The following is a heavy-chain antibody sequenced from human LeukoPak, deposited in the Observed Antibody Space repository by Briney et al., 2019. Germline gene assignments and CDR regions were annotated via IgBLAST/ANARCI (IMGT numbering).Heavy chain of an antibody. J-gene: IGHJ3*02. D-gene: IGHD3-16*01. CDR2: RYHSGST. Sequence: SETLSLSCTVSGGSISSYYWSWIRQPPGKGLEWIGYRYHSGSTNYNPSLKSRVTISLDTSKNHFSLKLSSVTAADTAVYYCARARYANAWYAFDIWGQGTMVTVSS. V-gene: IGHV4-59*01. CDR1: GGSISSYY. CDR3: ARARYANAWYAFDI.